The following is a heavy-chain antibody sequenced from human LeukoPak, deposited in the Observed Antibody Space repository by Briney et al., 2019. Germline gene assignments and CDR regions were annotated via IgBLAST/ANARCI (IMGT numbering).Heavy chain of an antibody. D-gene: IGHD6-13*01. CDR1: GFTVSRNH. Sequence: GGSLRLSCAASGFTVSRNHMIWVRLAPGKGLEWVSILDSGGSTNYADSVKGRFTISRDSSKNTLSLQMNNLRAEDTGVYYCARASSWYLGYYDFWGQGTLVTVAS. CDR2: LDSGGST. V-gene: IGHV3-53*01. CDR3: ARASSWYLGYYDF. J-gene: IGHJ4*02.